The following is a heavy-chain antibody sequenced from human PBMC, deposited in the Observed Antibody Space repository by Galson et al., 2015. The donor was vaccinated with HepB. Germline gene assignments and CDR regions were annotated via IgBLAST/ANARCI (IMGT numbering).Heavy chain of an antibody. Sequence: SLRLSCAASGFTFSIYWMHWVRQAPGKGLVWVSRINSDGSSTTYADSVKGRFTISRDNAKNTLYLQMNSLIAEDTAVYYCARARIAVAGFDYWGQGTLVTVSS. CDR2: INSDGSST. V-gene: IGHV3-74*01. CDR3: ARARIAVAGFDY. J-gene: IGHJ4*02. CDR1: GFTFSIYW. D-gene: IGHD6-19*01.